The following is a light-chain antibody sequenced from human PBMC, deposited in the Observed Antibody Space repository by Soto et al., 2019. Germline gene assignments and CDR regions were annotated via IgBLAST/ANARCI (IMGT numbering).Light chain of an antibody. V-gene: IGKV3-20*01. CDR2: TTS. CDR3: QQCGGSPWK. J-gene: IGKJ1*01. CDR1: QSVTSSC. Sequence: EIVLTQSPGTLSLSPGERATLSCRASQSVTSSCLAWYQRRPGRAPRLLIHTTSIRATDIPDRFSGSGSGTDFTLTISRLEPEDSGVYYCQQCGGSPWKFGKGTKVDIK.